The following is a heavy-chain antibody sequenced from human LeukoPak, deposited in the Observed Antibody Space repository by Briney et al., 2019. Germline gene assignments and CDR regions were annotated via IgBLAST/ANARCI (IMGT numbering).Heavy chain of an antibody. Sequence: PGGSLRLSCAASGFTFSSFWMSWVRQAPGRGLEWVATIRQDGSQKYYLDSVKGRFTISRDNAKNSLYLQMNSLRAEDTAVYYCARDGGLGYCSGGSCSSSGYFDYWGQGTLVTVSS. V-gene: IGHV3-7*01. J-gene: IGHJ4*02. CDR2: IRQDGSQK. CDR1: GFTFSSFW. CDR3: ARDGGLGYCSGGSCSSSGYFDY. D-gene: IGHD2-15*01.